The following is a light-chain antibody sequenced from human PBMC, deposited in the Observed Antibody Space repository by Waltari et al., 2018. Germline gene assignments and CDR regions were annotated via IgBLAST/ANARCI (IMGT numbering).Light chain of an antibody. CDR3: QVWDSSSEHPTVV. CDR2: DDR. Sequence: SYVLTQPPSVSVAPGQTASISCGGDNIEFKSVHWYQQKPGQAPVLVVHDDRGRPSGIPARFSGSNSGDTATLTINRVAAGDEADYFCQVWDSSSEHPTVVFGGGTKLTVL. V-gene: IGLV3-21*02. J-gene: IGLJ2*01. CDR1: NIEFKS.